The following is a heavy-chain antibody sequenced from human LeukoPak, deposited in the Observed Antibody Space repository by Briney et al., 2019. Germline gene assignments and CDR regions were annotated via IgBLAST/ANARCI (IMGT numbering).Heavy chain of an antibody. J-gene: IGHJ4*02. D-gene: IGHD1-7*01. Sequence: GRSLRLSCAASGFTFSSYAMSWVRQAPGKGLEWVSAISGSGGSTYYADSVKGRFTISRDNAKNSLYLQMNSLRAEDTAIYYCAREDDWNYEDYWGQGTLVTVSS. CDR2: ISGSGGST. CDR1: GFTFSSYA. CDR3: AREDDWNYEDY. V-gene: IGHV3-23*01.